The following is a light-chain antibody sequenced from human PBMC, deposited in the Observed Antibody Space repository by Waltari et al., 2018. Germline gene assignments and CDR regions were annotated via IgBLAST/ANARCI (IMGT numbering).Light chain of an antibody. CDR1: QSVLYSSNNKNY. CDR2: WAS. CDR3: QQYYSTPLT. J-gene: IGKJ4*01. Sequence: DIVMTQSPDSLAVSLGERATINCKSSQSVLYSSNNKNYLAWYKQKPGQPPKLLIYWASTRESGFPDRVSGSGSGTDFTLTISSLQAEDVAVYYCQQYYSTPLTFGGGTKVEIK. V-gene: IGKV4-1*01.